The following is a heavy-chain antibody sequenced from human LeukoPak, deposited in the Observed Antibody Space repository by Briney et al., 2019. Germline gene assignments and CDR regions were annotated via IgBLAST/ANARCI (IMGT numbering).Heavy chain of an antibody. D-gene: IGHD6-19*01. CDR2: ISGSGGSA. J-gene: IGHJ3*02. CDR1: GFTFSSYG. CDR3: AKKYSSGWGDAFDI. Sequence: GGTLRLSCAASGFTFSSYGMSWVRQAPGKGLEWVSAISGSGGSAYYADSVKGRFTISRDNSKNTLYLQMNTLRAEDTAVYYCAKKYSSGWGDAFDIWGQGTMVTVSS. V-gene: IGHV3-23*01.